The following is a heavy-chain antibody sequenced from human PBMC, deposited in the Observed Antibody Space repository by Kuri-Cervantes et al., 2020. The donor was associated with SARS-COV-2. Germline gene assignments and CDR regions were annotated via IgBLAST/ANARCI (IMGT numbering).Heavy chain of an antibody. V-gene: IGHV3-30*03. CDR1: GLNFTIYG. CDR3: ATETDHVTLRGYWAPGFPLAN. D-gene: IGHD6-25*01. J-gene: IGHJ4*02. CDR2: ISHDGINK. Sequence: GGSLRLSCSAPGLNFTIYGMHWVRQAPGKGLELVALISHDGINKNNGDSVKGRFTISRDNSKNTLILQMNSLRVEDTSVYYCATETDHVTLRGYWAPGFPLANWGQGALVTVSS.